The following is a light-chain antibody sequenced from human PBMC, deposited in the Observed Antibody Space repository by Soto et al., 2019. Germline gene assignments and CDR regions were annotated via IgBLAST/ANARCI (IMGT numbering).Light chain of an antibody. J-gene: IGKJ3*01. CDR1: QDTRSY. CDR3: QQHNSYPLT. Sequence: DIQLTQSPSFLSASVGDRVTITCRASQDTRSYLAWYQQKPGKAPKPLIFVASTLQSGVPSRFSGSGSGTEFTLTISILQPEDFATYYCQQHNSYPLTFGPGTKVEIK. CDR2: VAS. V-gene: IGKV1-9*01.